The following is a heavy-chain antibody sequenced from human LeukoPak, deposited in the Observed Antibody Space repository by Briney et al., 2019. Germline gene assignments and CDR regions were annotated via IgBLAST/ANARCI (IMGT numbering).Heavy chain of an antibody. J-gene: IGHJ4*02. D-gene: IGHD3-10*01. CDR2: ISSSGSTI. CDR1: GFTFSSYE. Sequence: GGSLRLSCAASGFTFSSYEMNWVRQAPGKGLEWVSYISSSGSTIYYADSVKGRFTISRDNAENSLYLQVSSLRAEDTAVYYCARESWATDYWGQGTLVTVSS. CDR3: ARESWATDY. V-gene: IGHV3-48*03.